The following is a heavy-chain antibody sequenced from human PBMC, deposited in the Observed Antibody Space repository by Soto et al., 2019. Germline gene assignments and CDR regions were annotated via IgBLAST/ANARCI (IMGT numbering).Heavy chain of an antibody. D-gene: IGHD4-17*01. Sequence: GGSLRLSCAASGFTFSSYSMNWVRQAPGKGLEWVSYISSSSSTIYYADSVKGRFTISRDNAKNSLYLQMNSLRAEDTAVYYCARVTDYGDYVKGYYYMDVWGKGTTVTVSS. CDR3: ARVTDYGDYVKGYYYMDV. J-gene: IGHJ6*03. V-gene: IGHV3-48*01. CDR1: GFTFSSYS. CDR2: ISSSSSTI.